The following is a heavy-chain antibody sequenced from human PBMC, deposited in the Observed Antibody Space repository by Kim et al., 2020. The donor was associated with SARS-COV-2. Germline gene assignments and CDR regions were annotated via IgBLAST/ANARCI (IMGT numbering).Heavy chain of an antibody. CDR3: VKGQGGIVTAVDY. CDR2: ISWISDAI. CDR1: GFTFGECA. D-gene: IGHD6-13*01. Sequence: GGSLRLSCAASGFTFGECAMHWVRQAPGKGLEWVSGISWISDAIGYADSVKGRFTISRDNAKNSLYLQMNSLRPEDTALYYCVKGQGGIVTAVDYWGQGSLVTVSS. J-gene: IGHJ4*02. V-gene: IGHV3-9*01.